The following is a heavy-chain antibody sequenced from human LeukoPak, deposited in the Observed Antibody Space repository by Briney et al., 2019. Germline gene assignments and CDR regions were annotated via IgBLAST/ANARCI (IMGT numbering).Heavy chain of an antibody. CDR3: AKTHLRVDPNWFDP. Sequence: PGGSLRLSCAASGFTFSSYGMHWVRQAPGKGLEWVAVISYDGSNKYYADSVKGRFTISRDNSKNTLYPQMNSLRAEDTAVYYCAKTHLRVDPNWFDPWGQGTLVTVSS. V-gene: IGHV3-30*18. CDR1: GFTFSSYG. CDR2: ISYDGSNK. J-gene: IGHJ5*02. D-gene: IGHD3-9*01.